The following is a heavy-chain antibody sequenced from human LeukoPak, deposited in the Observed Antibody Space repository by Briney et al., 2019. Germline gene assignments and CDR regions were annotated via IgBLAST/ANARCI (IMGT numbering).Heavy chain of an antibody. CDR2: ISNDGTT. V-gene: IGHV3-23*01. J-gene: IGHJ4*02. Sequence: GGSLRLSCAASGFSFNDCTMNWVRPAPGKGLEWVAVISNDGTTYYIDSVKGRFTISRDNSKSTLYLQMNGLRAEDTAVYFCAKRVINNPFDNWGQGTLVTVSS. CDR3: AKRVINNPFDN. CDR1: GFSFNDCT. D-gene: IGHD2/OR15-2a*01.